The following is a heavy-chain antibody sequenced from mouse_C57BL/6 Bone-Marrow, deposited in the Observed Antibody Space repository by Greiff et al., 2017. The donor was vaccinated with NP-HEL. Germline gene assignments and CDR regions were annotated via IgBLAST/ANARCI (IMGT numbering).Heavy chain of an antibody. CDR1: GFTFSDYG. Sequence: EVQVVESGGGLVKPGGSLKLSCAASGFTFSDYGMHWVRQAPEKGLEWVAYISSGSSTIYYADTVKGRFTISRDNAKNTLFLQMTSLRSEDTAMYYCARPRYSNSYWYFDVWGTGTTVTVSS. CDR2: ISSGSSTI. V-gene: IGHV5-17*01. D-gene: IGHD2-5*01. J-gene: IGHJ1*03. CDR3: ARPRYSNSYWYFDV.